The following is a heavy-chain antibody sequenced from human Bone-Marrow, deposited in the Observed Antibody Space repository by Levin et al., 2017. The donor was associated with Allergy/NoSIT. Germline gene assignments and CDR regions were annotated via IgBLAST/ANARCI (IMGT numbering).Heavy chain of an antibody. D-gene: IGHD6-19*01. CDR2: FDPEDGET. Sequence: RASVKVSCKVSGYTLTELSMHWVRQAPGKGLEWMGGFDPEDGETIYAQKFQGRVTMTEDTSTDTAYMELSSLRSEDTAVYYCATPRLAVAGTVYWGQGTLVTVSS. CDR1: GYTLTELS. J-gene: IGHJ4*02. V-gene: IGHV1-24*01. CDR3: ATPRLAVAGTVY.